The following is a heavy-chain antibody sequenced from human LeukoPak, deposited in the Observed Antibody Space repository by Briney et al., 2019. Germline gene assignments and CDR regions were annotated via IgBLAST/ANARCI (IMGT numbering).Heavy chain of an antibody. D-gene: IGHD3-3*01. V-gene: IGHV1-2*02. CDR1: GYTFTSYG. CDR2: INPNSGGT. Sequence: ASVKVSCKASGYTFTSYGISWVRQAPGQGLEWMGWINPNSGGTNYAQKFQGRVTMTRDTSISTAYMELSRLRSDDTAVYYCARGDYDFWSGYSTYFDYWGQGTLVTVSS. J-gene: IGHJ4*02. CDR3: ARGDYDFWSGYSTYFDY.